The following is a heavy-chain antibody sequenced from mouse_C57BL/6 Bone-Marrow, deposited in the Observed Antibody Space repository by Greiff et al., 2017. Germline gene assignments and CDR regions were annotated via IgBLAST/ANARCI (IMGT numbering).Heavy chain of an antibody. CDR3: TTSGDYYGSSSYFDY. CDR1: GFNIKGDY. D-gene: IGHD1-1*01. J-gene: IGHJ2*01. Sequence: EVQLQQSGAELVRPGASVKLSCTASGFNIKGDYMHWVKQRPEQGLEWIGWIDPENGDTEYASKFQGKATITADTSSNTAYLQLSSLTSEDTAVYYCTTSGDYYGSSSYFDYWGQGTTLTVSS. CDR2: IDPENGDT. V-gene: IGHV14-4*01.